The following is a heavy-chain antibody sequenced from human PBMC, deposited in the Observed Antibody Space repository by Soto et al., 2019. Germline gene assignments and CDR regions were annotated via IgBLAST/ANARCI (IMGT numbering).Heavy chain of an antibody. D-gene: IGHD5-12*01. CDR3: ARVATWGLPVPNWFDP. Sequence: QVQLVQSGAEVKKPGSSVKVSCKASGGTFSSYAISWVRQAPGHGLEWMGGIIPIFGTANYAQKFQGRVTITADESTSTAYMELSSLRSEDTAVYYCARVATWGLPVPNWFDPWGQGTLVTVSS. V-gene: IGHV1-69*01. J-gene: IGHJ5*02. CDR1: GGTFSSYA. CDR2: IIPIFGTA.